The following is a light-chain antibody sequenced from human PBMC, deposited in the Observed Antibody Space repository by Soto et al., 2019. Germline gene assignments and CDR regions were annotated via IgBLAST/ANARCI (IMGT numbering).Light chain of an antibody. CDR2: GAS. Sequence: EIVLTQSPGTLSLSPGERATLSCRASQSVSNNYLAWYQQRPGQAPRLLIYGASSRATGIPDRFSGSGSGTDFPLAISRLEPEDIAVYYCQQYGDSPRTFGQGTKVEIK. J-gene: IGKJ1*01. CDR1: QSVSNNY. CDR3: QQYGDSPRT. V-gene: IGKV3-20*01.